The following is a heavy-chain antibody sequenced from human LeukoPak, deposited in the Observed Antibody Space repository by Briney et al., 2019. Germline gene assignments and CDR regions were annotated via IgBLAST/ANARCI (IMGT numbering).Heavy chain of an antibody. J-gene: IGHJ4*02. D-gene: IGHD5-18*01. CDR3: ARTYGYSYDHIDY. Sequence: GRSLRLSCAASGFTFSSYGMHWVRQAPGKGLEWVAVIWYDGSNKYYADSVKGRFTISRDNSKNTLYLQMNSLRAEDTAVYYCARTYGYSYDHIDYWGQGTLVTVSS. CDR2: IWYDGSNK. CDR1: GFTFSSYG. V-gene: IGHV3-33*01.